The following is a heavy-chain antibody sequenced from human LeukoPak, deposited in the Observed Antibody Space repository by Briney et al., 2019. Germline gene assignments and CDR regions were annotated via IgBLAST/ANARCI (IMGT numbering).Heavy chain of an antibody. CDR2: ISGYNGNT. D-gene: IGHD2-15*01. CDR3: ARVGGCSGNGCYSGVYHYYYMDV. CDR1: GYTFTSYG. Sequence: ASVKVSCKASGYTFTSYGISWVRQAPGQGLEWMGWISGYNGNTIYAQKFQGRVTMTTDTSTRAAQMELRSLSSDDTAMYYCARVGGCSGNGCYSGVYHYYYMDVWGKGTTVTVSS. J-gene: IGHJ6*03. V-gene: IGHV1-18*01.